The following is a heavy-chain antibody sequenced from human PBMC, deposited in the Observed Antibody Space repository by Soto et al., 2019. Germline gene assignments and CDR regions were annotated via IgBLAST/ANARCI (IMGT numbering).Heavy chain of an antibody. J-gene: IGHJ4*02. CDR2: IYYSGST. Sequence: SETLSLTCTVSGGSISSSSYYWGWIRQPPVKGLEWIGSIYYSGSTYYNPSLKSRVTISVDTSKNQFSLKLSSVTAADTAVYYCASTMYNWNYVWGQGTLVTVSS. V-gene: IGHV4-39*01. CDR3: ASTMYNWNYV. D-gene: IGHD1-7*01. CDR1: GGSISSSSYY.